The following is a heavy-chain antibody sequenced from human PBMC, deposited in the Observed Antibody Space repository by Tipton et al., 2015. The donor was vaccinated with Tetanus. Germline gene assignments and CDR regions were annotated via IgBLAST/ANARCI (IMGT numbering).Heavy chain of an antibody. CDR3: ARDRHPYRISGAFRGNDALDI. CDR1: GDSISSGGYY. J-gene: IGHJ3*02. Sequence: TLSLTCTVAGDSISSGGYYWNWVRQNPGKGLEWLGYIFSGGTTFYSPSLNGRVSMSLDTSKNLFALRLASVTAADPAVYYCARDRHPYRISGAFRGNDALDIWGPGALVTVSS. CDR2: IFSGGTT. D-gene: IGHD1-26*01. V-gene: IGHV4-31*03.